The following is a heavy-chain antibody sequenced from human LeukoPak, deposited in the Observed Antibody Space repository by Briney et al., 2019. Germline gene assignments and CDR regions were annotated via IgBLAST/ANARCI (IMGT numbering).Heavy chain of an antibody. Sequence: ASVKVSCKASGYTFTGYYMHWVRQAPGQGLERMGWINPNSGGTNYAQKFQGRVTMTRDTSISTAYMELSRLRSDDTAVYYCARVQAECSGGSCYYNYWGQGTLVTVSS. CDR1: GYTFTGYY. V-gene: IGHV1-2*02. J-gene: IGHJ4*02. CDR3: ARVQAECSGGSCYYNY. CDR2: INPNSGGT. D-gene: IGHD2-15*01.